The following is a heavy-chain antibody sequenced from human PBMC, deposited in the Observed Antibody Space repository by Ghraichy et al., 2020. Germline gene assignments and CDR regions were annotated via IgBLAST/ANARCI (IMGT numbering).Heavy chain of an antibody. J-gene: IGHJ3*02. CDR3: ARDNSLHWDAVSPPDAFDI. Sequence: GGSLRLSCAASGFTFSSYSMNWVRQAPGKGLEWVSSISSSSSYIYYADSVKGRFTISRDNAKNSLYLQMNSLRAEDTAVYYCARDNSLHWDAVSPPDAFDIWGQGTMVTVSS. D-gene: IGHD1-1*01. CDR1: GFTFSSYS. CDR2: ISSSSSYI. V-gene: IGHV3-21*01.